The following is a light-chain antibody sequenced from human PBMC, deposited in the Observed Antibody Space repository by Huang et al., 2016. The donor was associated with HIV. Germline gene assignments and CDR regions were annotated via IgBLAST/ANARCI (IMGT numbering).Light chain of an antibody. V-gene: IGKV3-15*01. CDR3: QQYYNWPRT. J-gene: IGKJ1*01. Sequence: EIVVTQSPATLSVSPGETATLSCRASQSVSSTYLAWYQQKPGQAPRLLIYGASTRATGIPARFSGSGSGTEFSLTVSSLQSEDFAVYYCQQYYNWPRTFGQGTKVEIK. CDR2: GAS. CDR1: QSVSSTY.